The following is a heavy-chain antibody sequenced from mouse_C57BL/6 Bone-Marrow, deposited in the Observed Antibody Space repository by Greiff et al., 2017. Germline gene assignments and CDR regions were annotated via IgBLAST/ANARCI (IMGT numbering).Heavy chain of an antibody. V-gene: IGHV5-4*01. J-gene: IGHJ2*01. CDR2: ISDGGSYT. D-gene: IGHD3-3*01. CDR3: ARDEGFLRYFGY. Sequence: EVQLVESGGGLVKPGGSLKLSCAASGFTFSSYAMSWVRQTPEKRLEWVATISDGGSYTYYPDNVKGRFTISRDKAKNNMYLQMSHLKSEDTAMYYCARDEGFLRYFGYWGQGTTLTVSS. CDR1: GFTFSSYA.